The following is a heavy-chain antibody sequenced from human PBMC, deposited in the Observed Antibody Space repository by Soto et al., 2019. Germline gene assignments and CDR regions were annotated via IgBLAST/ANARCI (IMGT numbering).Heavy chain of an antibody. CDR3: ARSITGPFPFDY. CDR1: AFPFSNYW. V-gene: IGHV3-74*03. Sequence: GGSLRLSCAASAFPFSNYWMHWVRQTPGKGLVWVSRINTDGSSTTYADSVKGRFTISRDNAKSTLYLQMDSLRAEDTAVYYCARSITGPFPFDYWGQGTLVTVSS. D-gene: IGHD1-20*01. CDR2: INTDGSST. J-gene: IGHJ4*02.